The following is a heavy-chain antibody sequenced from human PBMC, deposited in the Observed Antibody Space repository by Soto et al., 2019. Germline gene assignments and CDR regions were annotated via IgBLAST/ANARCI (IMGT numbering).Heavy chain of an antibody. J-gene: IGHJ4*02. V-gene: IGHV4-39*01. CDR1: GGSISSSSYY. D-gene: IGHD3-10*01. Sequence: SETLSLTCTVSGGSISSSSYYWGWIRQPPGKGLEWIGSIYYSGNTYYNPSLKSRVTISVDTAKNQSSLKLSSVTAADTAVYYCARQYYFGSGSYYDRPFHSWGQGTLITVSS. CDR3: ARQYYFGSGSYYDRPFHS. CDR2: IYYSGNT.